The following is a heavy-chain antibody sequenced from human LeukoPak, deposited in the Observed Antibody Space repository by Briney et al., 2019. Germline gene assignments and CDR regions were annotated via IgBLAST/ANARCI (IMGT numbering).Heavy chain of an antibody. Sequence: PGGSLKLSCAASGFTFSTYNMNWIRQAPGKGLEWVSCISSSNSYIYYADSVKGRFTISRDNAKNSLYLQMNSLRTEDTAVYYCATDKGYNYGYGIDYWGQGTLVTVSS. CDR2: ISSSNSYI. J-gene: IGHJ4*02. D-gene: IGHD5-18*01. CDR1: GFTFSTYN. CDR3: ATDKGYNYGYGIDY. V-gene: IGHV3-21*01.